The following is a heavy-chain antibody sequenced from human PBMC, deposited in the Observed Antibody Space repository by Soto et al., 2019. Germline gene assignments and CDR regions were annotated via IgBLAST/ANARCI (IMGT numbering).Heavy chain of an antibody. CDR3: AGVDGDCTGNADY. V-gene: IGHV3-7*03. D-gene: IGHD2-8*02. CDR1: GFTFGSNW. Sequence: GGSLRLSCAASGFTFGSNWMSWVRQAPGKALEWVANIKRDGSEKYYVDSVKGRFTISRDNAKNTLYLQMNSLRDDDAAVYYCAGVDGDCTGNADYWGQGTLVTVSS. CDR2: IKRDGSEK. J-gene: IGHJ4*02.